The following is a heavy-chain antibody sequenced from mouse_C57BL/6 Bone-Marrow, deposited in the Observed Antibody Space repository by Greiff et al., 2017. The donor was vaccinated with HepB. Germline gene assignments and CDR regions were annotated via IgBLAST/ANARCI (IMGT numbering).Heavy chain of an antibody. CDR2: IYPRSGNT. D-gene: IGHD2-3*01. CDR1: GYTFPSYG. Sequence: VQVVESGAELARPGASVKLSCKASGYTFPSYGISWVKQRTGQGLEWIGEIYPRSGNTYYNEKFKGKATLTADKSSSTAYMELRSLTSEDSAVYFCAREGWLLRNYAMDYWGQGTSVTVSS. V-gene: IGHV1-81*01. J-gene: IGHJ4*01. CDR3: AREGWLLRNYAMDY.